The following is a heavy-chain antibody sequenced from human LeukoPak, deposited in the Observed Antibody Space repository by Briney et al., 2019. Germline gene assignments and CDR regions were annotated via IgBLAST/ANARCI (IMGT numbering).Heavy chain of an antibody. CDR1: GFTFSSYG. CDR3: AKDLGSGWTTGPHQYFDY. D-gene: IGHD6-19*01. V-gene: IGHV3-30*02. CDR2: IRYDGSNK. Sequence: GGSLRLSCAASGFTFSSYGMHWVHQAPGKGLEWVAFIRYDGSNKYYADSVKGRFTISRDNSKSTLYLQMNSLRAEDTAVYYCAKDLGSGWTTGPHQYFDYWGQGTLVTVSS. J-gene: IGHJ4*02.